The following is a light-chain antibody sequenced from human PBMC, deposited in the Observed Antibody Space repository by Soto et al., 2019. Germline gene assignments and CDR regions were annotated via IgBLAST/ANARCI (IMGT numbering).Light chain of an antibody. V-gene: IGLV2-14*03. CDR1: SSDVGGYNY. CDR2: DVS. CDR3: SSYTGSNTVV. J-gene: IGLJ2*01. Sequence: QSALTQPASVSGSPGQSITISCTGTSSDVGGYNYVSWYQQHPGKAPKLMIYDVSNRPSGVSNRFSGSKSDNTASLTISGLQTEDEADYYCSSYTGSNTVVFGGGTKLTVL.